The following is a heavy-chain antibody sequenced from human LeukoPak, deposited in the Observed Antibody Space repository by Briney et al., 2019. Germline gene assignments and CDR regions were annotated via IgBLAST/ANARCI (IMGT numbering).Heavy chain of an antibody. V-gene: IGHV4-39*02. J-gene: IGHJ5*02. Sequence: GSLRLSCAASGFTFSTYSMNWVRQSPGKGLEWIASVFYSGDTYYNPSLKSRVTISVDTTKNHFSLKLTSVTASDTAVYYCARSIGMLYTVGGFDPWGQGALVTVSS. D-gene: IGHD2-8*01. CDR2: VFYSGDT. CDR1: GFTFSTYSMN. CDR3: ARSIGMLYTVGGFDP.